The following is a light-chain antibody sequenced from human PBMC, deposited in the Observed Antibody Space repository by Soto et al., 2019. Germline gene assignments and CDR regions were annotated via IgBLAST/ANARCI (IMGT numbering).Light chain of an antibody. CDR2: DVS. Sequence: QSALTQPRSVSGSPGQSVTISCTGTSSDVGGYNFVSWYQQHPGKAPKFLIYDVSKRPSGVPDRFSGSKSGNTASLTISGLQAEDEADYNCCSYAGSYSWVFGGGTKVTVL. J-gene: IGLJ3*02. CDR1: SSDVGGYNF. CDR3: CSYAGSYSWV. V-gene: IGLV2-11*01.